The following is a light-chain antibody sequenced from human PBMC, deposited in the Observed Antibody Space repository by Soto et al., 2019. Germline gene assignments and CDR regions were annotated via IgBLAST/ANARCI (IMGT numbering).Light chain of an antibody. CDR3: SSFTGSDNP. J-gene: IGLJ1*01. CDR1: SSDIGAYNY. V-gene: IGLV2-8*01. CDR2: EVS. Sequence: QSALTQPPSASGSPGQSVTISCTGTSSDIGAYNYVSWYQQYPGKAPKLIIYEVSQRPSGVPDRFSGSKSGNTASLTVSGLQLEDEADYYCSSFTGSDNPFGAGTKVTVL.